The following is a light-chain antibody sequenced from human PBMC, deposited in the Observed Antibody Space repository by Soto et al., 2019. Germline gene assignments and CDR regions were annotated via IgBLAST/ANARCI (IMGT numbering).Light chain of an antibody. CDR3: CSYACSSGVL. CDR2: DVY. Sequence: QSALTQPASVSGSPGQSITISCTGTSSDIGNYYLVSWYQHHPGKAPKLIFYDVYKRPSGVSNRFSGSKSGNTASLTISGLQAEDEADYYCCSYACSSGVLFGGGTKLTVL. CDR1: SSDIGNYYL. J-gene: IGLJ2*01. V-gene: IGLV2-23*02.